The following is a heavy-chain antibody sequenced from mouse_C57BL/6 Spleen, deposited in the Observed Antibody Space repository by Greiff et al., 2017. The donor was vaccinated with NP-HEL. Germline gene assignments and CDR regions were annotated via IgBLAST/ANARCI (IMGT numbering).Heavy chain of an antibody. CDR3: ARAEDYYGLAY. Sequence: ESGPGLVKPSQSLSPTCSVTGYSITSGYYWNWIRQFPGNKLEWRGYISYDGSNNYNPSLKNRISITRDTSKNQFFLKFNSVTTEDTATYYCARAEDYYGLAYWGQGTLVTVSA. CDR1: GYSITSGYY. CDR2: ISYDGSN. J-gene: IGHJ3*01. D-gene: IGHD1-2*01. V-gene: IGHV3-6*01.